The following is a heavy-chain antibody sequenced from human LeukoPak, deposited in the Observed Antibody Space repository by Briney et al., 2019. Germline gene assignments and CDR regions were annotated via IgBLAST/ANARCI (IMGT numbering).Heavy chain of an antibody. V-gene: IGHV4-4*07. CDR3: ARGLGVWRDSSGYYLLDY. CDR2: IYTSGST. CDR1: GGSISSYY. J-gene: IGHJ4*02. Sequence: SETLSLTCTVSGGSISSYYWSWIRQPAGKGLEWIGRIYTSGSTNYNPSLKSRVTMSVDTSKNQFSLKLSSVTAADTAVYYCARGLGVWRDSSGYYLLDYWGQGTLVTVSS. D-gene: IGHD3-22*01.